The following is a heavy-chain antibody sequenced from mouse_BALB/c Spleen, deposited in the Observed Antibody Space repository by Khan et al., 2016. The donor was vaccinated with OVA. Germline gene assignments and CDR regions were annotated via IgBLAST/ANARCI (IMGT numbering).Heavy chain of an antibody. CDR2: IWSDGST. CDR3: ARQPYYHYNIMDY. Sequence: QVQLQQSGPGLAAPSQRLSITCTISGFSLTNYGVHWVRQPPGKGLEWLVVIWSDGSTTYNSALKSRLTITKDNSQSQVCLKMNSLQTEDTASDFCARQPYYHYNIMDYWGQGTSVTVSS. CDR1: GFSLTNYG. J-gene: IGHJ4*01. V-gene: IGHV2-6-1*01. D-gene: IGHD2-10*01.